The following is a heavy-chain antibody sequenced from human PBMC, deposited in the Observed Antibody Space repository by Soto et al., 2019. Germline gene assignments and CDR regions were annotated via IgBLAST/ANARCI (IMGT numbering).Heavy chain of an antibody. J-gene: IGHJ4*02. CDR1: GGSISSGGYY. V-gene: IGHV4-31*03. D-gene: IGHD2-15*01. CDR2: IYYSGST. Sequence: SETLSLTCTVSGGSISSGGYYWSWIRQHPGKGLEWIGYIYYSGSTYYNPSLKSRVTISVDTSKNQFSLKLSSVTAAETAVYYCARQYGGYIDYWGQGTLVTVSS. CDR3: ARQYGGYIDY.